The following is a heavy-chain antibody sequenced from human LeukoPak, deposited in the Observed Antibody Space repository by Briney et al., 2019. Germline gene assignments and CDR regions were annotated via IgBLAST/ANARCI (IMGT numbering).Heavy chain of an antibody. CDR2: VNPNSGGT. J-gene: IGHJ4*02. CDR3: AARYCSGGSCRDPFDY. V-gene: IGHV1-2*02. Sequence: GASVKVSCKASGYTFTGHSIHWVRQAPGQGLEWMGWVNPNSGGTNYAQKFQGRVTMTRDTSISTAYMELNRLRSDDTAVYYCAARYCSGGSCRDPFDYWGQGTLVTVSS. CDR1: GYTFTGHS. D-gene: IGHD2-15*01.